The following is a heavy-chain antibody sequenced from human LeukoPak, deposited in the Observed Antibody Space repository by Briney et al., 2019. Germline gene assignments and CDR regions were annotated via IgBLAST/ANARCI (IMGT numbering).Heavy chain of an antibody. D-gene: IGHD2-8*01. CDR3: SRENGAFSPFGY. CDR1: GDSISSSNW. Sequence: PSETLSLTCAVSGDSISSSNWWSWVRQPPGKGLEWIGEIHHSGSTNYNPSLKSRVTISLDNSKNQFSLKLSSVTAADTAVYYCSRENGAFSPFGYWGQGTLVIVPS. V-gene: IGHV4-4*02. J-gene: IGHJ4*02. CDR2: IHHSGST.